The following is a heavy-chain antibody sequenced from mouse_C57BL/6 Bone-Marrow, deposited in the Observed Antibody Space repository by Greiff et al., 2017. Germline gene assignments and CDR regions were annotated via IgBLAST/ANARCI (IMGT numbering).Heavy chain of an antibody. CDR2: ISSGSSTI. J-gene: IGHJ4*01. Sequence: DVQLVESGGGLVKPGGSLKLSCAASGFTFTDYGMHWVRQAPEKGLEWVAYISSGSSTIYYADTVKGRFTISRDNAKNTLFLQMTSLRSEDTAMYYCARRRGLRRAMDYWGQGTSVTVSS. CDR3: ARRRGLRRAMDY. CDR1: GFTFTDYG. D-gene: IGHD2-4*01. V-gene: IGHV5-17*01.